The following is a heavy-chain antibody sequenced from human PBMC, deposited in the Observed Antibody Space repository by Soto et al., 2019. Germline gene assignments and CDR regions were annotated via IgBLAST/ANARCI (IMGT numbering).Heavy chain of an antibody. Sequence: GESLKISCQGSGYRFTSYWIGWVRQMPGKGLEWMGIIYPGDSDTRYSPSFQGQVTISADKSISTAYLQMNSLRAGDTAVYYCAREWGYLDYWGQGTLVTVSS. D-gene: IGHD1-26*01. J-gene: IGHJ4*02. CDR2: IYPGDSDT. V-gene: IGHV5-51*01. CDR3: AREWGYLDY. CDR1: GYRFTSYW.